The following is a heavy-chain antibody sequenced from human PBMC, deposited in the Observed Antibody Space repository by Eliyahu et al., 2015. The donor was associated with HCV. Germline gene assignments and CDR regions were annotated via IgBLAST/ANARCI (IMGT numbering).Heavy chain of an antibody. J-gene: IGHJ5*02. V-gene: IGHV4-59*01. CDR3: ASGGGGIAVAGTGGWFDP. Sequence: QVQLQESGPGLVKPSETLSXXCTVSGXXITTXSXXWIRQPPGKGLEWIGYIHYSGSTNYNPSLKSRVTISLDTSKNQFSLKLTSVTAADTAMYYCASGGGGIAVAGTGGWFDPWGQGTLATVSS. CDR2: IHYSGST. CDR1: GXXITTXS. D-gene: IGHD6-19*01.